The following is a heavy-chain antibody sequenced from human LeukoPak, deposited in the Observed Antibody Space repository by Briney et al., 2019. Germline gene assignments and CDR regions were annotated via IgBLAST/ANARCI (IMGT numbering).Heavy chain of an antibody. V-gene: IGHV4-38-2*01. J-gene: IGHJ4*02. CDR2: IYHSGST. CDR3: ARAPRDSSSSNYMRRFDY. CDR1: GYSINSDNY. Sequence: NPSETLSLTCAVSGYSINSDNYWVWIRQPPGQGLEWTGGIYHSGSTYYNPSLKSRVTMSVDTSKNQFSLKLSSVTAADTAVYYCARAPRDSSSSNYMRRFDYWGQGTLVTVSS. D-gene: IGHD3-22*01.